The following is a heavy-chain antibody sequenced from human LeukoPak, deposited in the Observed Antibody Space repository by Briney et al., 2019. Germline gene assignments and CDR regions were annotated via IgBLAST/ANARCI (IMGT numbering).Heavy chain of an antibody. D-gene: IGHD1-26*01. CDR2: IRYDGSNK. CDR3: AKDQVGATQYFDY. Sequence: GGSLRLSCAASGFTFSSYGMHWVRQAPGKGLEWVAFIRYDGSNKYYADSVKGRFTISRDSSKNTLYLQMNSLRAEDTAVYYCAKDQVGATQYFDYWGQGTLVTVSS. V-gene: IGHV3-30*02. CDR1: GFTFSSYG. J-gene: IGHJ4*02.